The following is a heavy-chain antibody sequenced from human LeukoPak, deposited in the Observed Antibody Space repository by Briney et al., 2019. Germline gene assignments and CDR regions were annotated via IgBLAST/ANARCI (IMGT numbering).Heavy chain of an antibody. CDR1: GFTFSSYW. CDR2: INSDGSST. CDR3: ARVSPVAGSSSIDY. Sequence: PGGSLRLSCAASGFTFSSYWMHWVRQAPGKGLVWVSRINSDGSSTSYADSVRGRFSISRDNAKNTLYLQMNSLRAEDTAVYYCARVSPVAGSSSIDYWGQGTLVTVSS. V-gene: IGHV3-74*01. J-gene: IGHJ4*02. D-gene: IGHD6-19*01.